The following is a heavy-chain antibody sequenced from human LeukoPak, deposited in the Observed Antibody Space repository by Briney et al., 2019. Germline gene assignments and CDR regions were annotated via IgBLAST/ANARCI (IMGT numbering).Heavy chain of an antibody. J-gene: IGHJ3*02. CDR1: GFTFSSYG. CDR2: ISYDGSNK. Sequence: GGSLRLSCAASGFTFSSYGMHWVRQASGKGLEWVAVISYDGSNKYYADSVKGRFTISRDNSKDTLYLQMNSLRAEDTAVYYCAKSLGIGADAFDIWGQGTMVTVSS. D-gene: IGHD7-27*01. CDR3: AKSLGIGADAFDI. V-gene: IGHV3-30*18.